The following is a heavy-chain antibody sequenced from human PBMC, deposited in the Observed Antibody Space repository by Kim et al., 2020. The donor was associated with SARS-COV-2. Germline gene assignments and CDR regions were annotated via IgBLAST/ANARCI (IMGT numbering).Heavy chain of an antibody. D-gene: IGHD6-13*01. Sequence: SETLSLTCTVSGGSISSSSYYWGWIRQPPGKGLEWIGSIYYSGSTYYNPSLKSRVTISVDTSKNQFSLKLSSVTAADTAVYYCARQDSSSYGTGGPFDYWGQGTLVTVSS. J-gene: IGHJ4*02. CDR2: IYYSGST. V-gene: IGHV4-39*01. CDR1: GGSISSSSYY. CDR3: ARQDSSSYGTGGPFDY.